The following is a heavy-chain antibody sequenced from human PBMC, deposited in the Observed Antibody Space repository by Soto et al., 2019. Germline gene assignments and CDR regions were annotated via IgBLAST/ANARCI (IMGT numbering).Heavy chain of an antibody. CDR2: ISYDGSNK. J-gene: IGHJ6*02. V-gene: IGHV3-30*18. CDR1: GFTFSSYG. D-gene: IGHD5-18*01. Sequence: QVQLVESGGGVVQPGRSLRLSCAASGFTFSSYGMHWVRQAPGKGLEWVAVISYDGSNKYYADSVKGRFTISRDNSKNTLYLQMNSLRAEDTAVYYCAKDCIQLWFLQLYYYYGMDVWGQGTTVTVSS. CDR3: AKDCIQLWFLQLYYYYGMDV.